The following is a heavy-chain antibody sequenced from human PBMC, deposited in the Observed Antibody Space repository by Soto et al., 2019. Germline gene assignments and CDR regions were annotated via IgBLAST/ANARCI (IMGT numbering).Heavy chain of an antibody. CDR1: GFTVSSNY. Sequence: QPGGSLRLSCAASGFTVSSNYMSWVRQAPGKGLEWVSVIYSDGSTYYAGSVKGRFTISRDNSKNTLYLQMNSLRAEDTAVYYCASTPGDRTRAHWFDPWGQGTLVTVSS. D-gene: IGHD2-21*02. V-gene: IGHV3-53*01. CDR2: IYSDGST. CDR3: ASTPGDRTRAHWFDP. J-gene: IGHJ5*02.